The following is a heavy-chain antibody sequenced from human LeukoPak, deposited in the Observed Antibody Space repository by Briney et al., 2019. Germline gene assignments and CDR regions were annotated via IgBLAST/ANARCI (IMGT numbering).Heavy chain of an antibody. Sequence: GGSLRLSCAASGFTVSSNYMSWVRQAPGKGLEWVSVIYSGGSTYYADSVKGRFTISRDNSKNTLYLQMNSLRAEDTAVYYCARTRPSSGYVINAFDIWGQGTMVTVSS. CDR2: IYSGGST. CDR1: GFTVSSNY. CDR3: ARTRPSSGYVINAFDI. V-gene: IGHV3-66*01. D-gene: IGHD3-22*01. J-gene: IGHJ3*02.